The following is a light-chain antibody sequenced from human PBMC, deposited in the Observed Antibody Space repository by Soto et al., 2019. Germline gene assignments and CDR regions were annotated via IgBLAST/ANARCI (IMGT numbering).Light chain of an antibody. Sequence: QEILTKYFFSASVIVRVPRTFRASQGIRSDLGWFQQKPGKAPKRLIYAASILQSGVPSRFSGSGSGTEFTLTINSLQPEGFATYVCLQPNSYPLPSGGGGKV. CDR1: QGIRSD. CDR2: AAS. J-gene: IGKJ4*01. V-gene: IGKV1-17*01. CDR3: LQPNSYPLP.